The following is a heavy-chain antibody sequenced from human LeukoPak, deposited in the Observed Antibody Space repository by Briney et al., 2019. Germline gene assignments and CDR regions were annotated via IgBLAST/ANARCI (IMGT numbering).Heavy chain of an antibody. V-gene: IGHV4-30-2*01. CDR3: ARGSVYSSGRGLDY. D-gene: IGHD6-19*01. J-gene: IGHJ4*02. CDR1: GGSISSGGYS. CDR2: IYHSGCT. Sequence: SETLSLTCAVSGGSISSGGYSWSWIRQPPGKGLEWIGYIYHSGCTYYNPSLKSRVTISVDTSKNQFSLKLSSVTAADTAVYYCARGSVYSSGRGLDYWGQGTLVTVSS.